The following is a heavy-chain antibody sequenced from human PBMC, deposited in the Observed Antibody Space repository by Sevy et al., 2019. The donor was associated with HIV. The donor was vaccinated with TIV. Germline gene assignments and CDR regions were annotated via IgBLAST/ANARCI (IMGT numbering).Heavy chain of an antibody. J-gene: IGHJ4*02. CDR3: AREGVEGSYRLFYFDY. CDR2: IWYDGSQK. Sequence: GGSLRLSCVASGFTFSSFGMHWVRQAPGKGLEWLGVIWYDGSQKNYGDSAKGRFTISRDNSRHTVYLQMNSLRVDDTAVYYCAREGVEGSYRLFYFDYWGQGALVTVSS. D-gene: IGHD3-16*02. CDR1: GFTFSSFG. V-gene: IGHV3-33*01.